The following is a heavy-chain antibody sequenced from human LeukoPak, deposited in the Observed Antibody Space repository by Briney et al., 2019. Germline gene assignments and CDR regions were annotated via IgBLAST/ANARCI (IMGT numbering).Heavy chain of an antibody. CDR3: ARGTRYGSGSYYPHFDL. Sequence: PSETLSLTCAVYGGSFSGYYWSWIRQPPGKGLEWIGYIYHSGSTYYNPSLKSRVTISVDRSKNQFSLKLSSVTAADTAVYYCARGTRYGSGSYYPHFDLWGRGTLVTVSS. CDR1: GGSFSGYY. D-gene: IGHD3-10*01. J-gene: IGHJ2*01. CDR2: IYHSGST. V-gene: IGHV4-34*01.